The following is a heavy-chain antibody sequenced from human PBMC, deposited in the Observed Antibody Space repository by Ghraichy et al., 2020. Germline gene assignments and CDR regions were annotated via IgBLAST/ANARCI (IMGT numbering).Heavy chain of an antibody. CDR2: VRGGGDGA. Sequence: GGSLRLSCAASGFTFTSYAMSWVRQAPGKGLEWVSAVRGGGDGAYYADSVKGRFTISRDNSMSTLYLQMNNLGSEDTAVYYCAKDRYTRSYYVSALDYWGQGTLVTGSS. CDR1: GFTFTSYA. D-gene: IGHD1-26*01. J-gene: IGHJ4*02. CDR3: AKDRYTRSYYVSALDY. V-gene: IGHV3-23*01.